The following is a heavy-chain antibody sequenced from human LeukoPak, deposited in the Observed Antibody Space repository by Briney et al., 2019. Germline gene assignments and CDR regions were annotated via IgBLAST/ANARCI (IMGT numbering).Heavy chain of an antibody. D-gene: IGHD2-21*02. CDR1: GLTFSGSA. CDR2: ISGSGNST. J-gene: IGHJ4*02. Sequence: PGGSLRLSCAASGLTFSGSAMSWVRQAPGKGLEWVSLISGSGNSTYYADSVKGRFTISRDNSRNTLYLQMNSLRVEDTAVYYCAKVLVLVSANRYYFDYWGQGTLVNVSS. V-gene: IGHV3-23*01. CDR3: AKVLVLVSANRYYFDY.